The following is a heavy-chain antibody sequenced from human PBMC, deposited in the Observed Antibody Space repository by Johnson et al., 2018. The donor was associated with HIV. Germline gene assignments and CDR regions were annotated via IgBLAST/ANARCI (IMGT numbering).Heavy chain of an antibody. J-gene: IGHJ3*02. V-gene: IGHV3-30*03. CDR3: ARAGANYYYDSSGYGAFDI. CDR2: ISFDGNLK. CDR1: GLSFSNFG. Sequence: QVQLVESGGGVVQPGKSLRLSCVASGLSFSNFGIHWVRQAPGKGPEWVAVISFDGNLKNYADSVKGRFTISRDNSKNTLYLQMNSLRAEDTAVYYCARAGANYYYDSSGYGAFDIWGQGTMVTVSS. D-gene: IGHD3-22*01.